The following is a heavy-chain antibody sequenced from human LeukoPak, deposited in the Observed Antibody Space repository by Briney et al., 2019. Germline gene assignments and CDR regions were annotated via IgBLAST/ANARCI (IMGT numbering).Heavy chain of an antibody. D-gene: IGHD3-22*01. CDR3: ASSYYYDSRGYYPHFDY. V-gene: IGHV3-48*03. J-gene: IGHJ4*02. CDR2: ISSSGSTI. CDR1: GFTFSSYE. Sequence: PGGSLRLSCAASGFTFSSYEMIWVRQATGKGLQWVSDISSSGSTIYYADSVKGRFTISRDNAKNSLYLQMNSLRAEDTAVYYCASSYYYDSRGYYPHFDYWGQGTLVTVSS.